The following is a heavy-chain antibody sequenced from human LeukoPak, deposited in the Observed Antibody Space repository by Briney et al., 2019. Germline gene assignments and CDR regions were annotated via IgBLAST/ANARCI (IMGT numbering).Heavy chain of an antibody. CDR2: ISSSSSYI. J-gene: IGHJ6*02. CDR3: AREACIITSCHLRDYYYYGMDG. D-gene: IGHD2-2*01. CDR1: GFTFSNYN. V-gene: IGHV3-21*01. Sequence: GGSLRLSCAASGFTFSNYNMSWVRQAPGKGLEWVSSISSSSSYIYYADSVKGRFTIPRDNAKNSLYLQMNSLRADDTAEYYCAREACIITSCHLRDYYYYGMDGWGQGTTVTVAS.